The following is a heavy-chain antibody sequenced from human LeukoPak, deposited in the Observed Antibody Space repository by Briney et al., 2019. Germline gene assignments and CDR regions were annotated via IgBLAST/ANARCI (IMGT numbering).Heavy chain of an antibody. CDR2: IYYSGST. CDR3: ARRGHVGYYDTPI. J-gene: IGHJ3*02. V-gene: IGHV4-59*12. D-gene: IGHD3-22*01. CDR1: GGSISSYY. Sequence: SETLSLTCTVSGGSISSYYWSWIRQPPGKGLEWIGYIYYSGSTNYNPSLKSRVTISVDTSKNQISLKLSSVTAADTAVYYCARRGHVGYYDTPIWGQGTMVTVSS.